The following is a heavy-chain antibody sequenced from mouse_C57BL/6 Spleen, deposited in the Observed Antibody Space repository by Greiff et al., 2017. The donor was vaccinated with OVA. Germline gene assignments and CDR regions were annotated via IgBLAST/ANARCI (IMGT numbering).Heavy chain of an antibody. CDR1: GFSLTSYG. Sequence: QVHVKQSGPGLVQPSQSLSITCTVSGFSLTSYGVHWVRQSPGKGLEWLGVIWRGGSTDYNAAFMSRLSITKDNSKSQVFFKMNSLQADDTAIYYCAKNGGTTVVEDYFDYWGQGTTLTVSS. D-gene: IGHD1-1*01. CDR3: AKNGGTTVVEDYFDY. J-gene: IGHJ2*01. CDR2: IWRGGST. V-gene: IGHV2-5*01.